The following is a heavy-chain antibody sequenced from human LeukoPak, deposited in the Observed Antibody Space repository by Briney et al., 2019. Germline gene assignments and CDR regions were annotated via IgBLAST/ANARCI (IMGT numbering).Heavy chain of an antibody. D-gene: IGHD6-13*01. CDR2: ISGSGGST. CDR1: GFTVSSKY. J-gene: IGHJ4*02. V-gene: IGHV3-23*01. CDR3: AKDHIAAAAFDY. Sequence: GGSLRLSCAASGFTVSSKYMNWVRQAPGKGLEWVSAISGSGGSTYYADSVKGRFTISRDNSKNTLYLQMNSLRAEGTAVYYCAKDHIAAAAFDYWGQGTLVTVSS.